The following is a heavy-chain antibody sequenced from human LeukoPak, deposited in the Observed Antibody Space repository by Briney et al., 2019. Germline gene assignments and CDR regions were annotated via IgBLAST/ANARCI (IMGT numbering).Heavy chain of an antibody. Sequence: PSETLSLTCAVYGGSFSGYYWSWIRQPPGKGLEWIGEINHSGSTNYNPSLKGRVTISVDTSKNQFSLKLSSVTAADTAVYYCARGPAVRGVPYNWFDPWGQGTLVTVSS. D-gene: IGHD3-10*01. CDR3: ARGPAVRGVPYNWFDP. CDR1: GGSFSGYY. V-gene: IGHV4-34*01. J-gene: IGHJ5*02. CDR2: INHSGST.